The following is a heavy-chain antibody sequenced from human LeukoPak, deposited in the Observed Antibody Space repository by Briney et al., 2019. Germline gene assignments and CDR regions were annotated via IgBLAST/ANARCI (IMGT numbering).Heavy chain of an antibody. CDR1: GYSFTSCW. CDR2: IYPGDSDT. V-gene: IGHV5-51*01. Sequence: GESLKISCKGSGYSFTSCWIGWVRQMPGKGLEWMGIIYPGDSDTRYSPSFQGQVTISADKSISTAYLQWSSLKASDTAMYYCARQGEGYSYGYLYYYMDVWGKGTTVTVSS. D-gene: IGHD5-18*01. J-gene: IGHJ6*03. CDR3: ARQGEGYSYGYLYYYMDV.